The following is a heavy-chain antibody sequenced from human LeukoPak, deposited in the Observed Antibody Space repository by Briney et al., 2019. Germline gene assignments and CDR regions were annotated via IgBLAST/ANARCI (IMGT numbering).Heavy chain of an antibody. CDR1: GYSITSYW. V-gene: IGHV5-51*01. J-gene: IGHJ4*02. D-gene: IGHD6-19*01. CDR2: IYPGDADN. CDR3: ARLSQYSSGWTPFDY. Sequence: AESLMISCKASGYSITSYWISWVRHMARKGLEWMGIIYPGDADNKYNPSFEGHGTISADKCISTGYPQWSSLKASDTAMYSWARLSQYSSGWTPFDYWGQGTLVTVSS.